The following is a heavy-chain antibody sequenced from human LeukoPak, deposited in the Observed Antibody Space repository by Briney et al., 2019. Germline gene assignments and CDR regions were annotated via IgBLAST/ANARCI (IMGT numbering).Heavy chain of an antibody. D-gene: IGHD3-3*01. Sequence: PGGSPRLSCAASGFTFSSYEMNWVRQAPGKGLEWVSYISSSGSTIYYADSVKGRFTISRDNAKNSLYLQMNSLRAEGTAVYYCARVPNYDFWSGPRPSDYWGQGTLVTVSS. CDR2: ISSSGSTI. J-gene: IGHJ4*02. CDR3: ARVPNYDFWSGPRPSDY. CDR1: GFTFSSYE. V-gene: IGHV3-48*03.